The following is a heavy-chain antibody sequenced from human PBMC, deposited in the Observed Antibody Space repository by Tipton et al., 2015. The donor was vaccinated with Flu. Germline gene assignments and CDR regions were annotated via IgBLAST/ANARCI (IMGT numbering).Heavy chain of an antibody. Sequence: QLVQSGGGLVKPGGSLRLSCAASGFSFSTYSMNWVRQAPGKGLEWVSSISSGSSYIYYADSVKGRFTISRDNAKKSLYLQMNSLRAEDTAVYYCASGFHRAYYSDSSGHYYSDYWGQGALVTVSS. CDR2: ISSGSSYI. CDR3: ASGFHRAYYSDSSGHYYSDY. CDR1: GFSFSTYS. J-gene: IGHJ4*02. D-gene: IGHD3-22*01. V-gene: IGHV3-21*01.